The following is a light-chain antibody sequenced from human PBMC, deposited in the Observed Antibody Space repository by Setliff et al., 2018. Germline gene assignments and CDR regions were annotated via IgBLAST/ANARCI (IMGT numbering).Light chain of an antibody. J-gene: IGLJ1*01. CDR3: QVWDDSYDRFV. Sequence: SYELTQPPSVSVAPGTTATITCGGINIGNKGVQWYQQKAGQAPVLVVDDDSDRPSGIPERFSGSNSRNTATLTISSVEAGDEADYYCQVWDDSYDRFVFGPGTRSPS. V-gene: IGLV3-21*03. CDR1: NIGNKG. CDR2: DDS.